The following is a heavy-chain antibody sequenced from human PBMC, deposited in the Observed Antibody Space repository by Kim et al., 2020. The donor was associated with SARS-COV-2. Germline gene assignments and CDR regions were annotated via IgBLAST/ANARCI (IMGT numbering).Heavy chain of an antibody. J-gene: IGHJ4*02. V-gene: IGHV1-3*01. Sequence: YSQKCQGKVTITRDPSVSTAYMELSSMRSEDTAVYYCARDNWNDGVYFDYWGQGTLVTVSS. D-gene: IGHD1-20*01. CDR3: ARDNWNDGVYFDY.